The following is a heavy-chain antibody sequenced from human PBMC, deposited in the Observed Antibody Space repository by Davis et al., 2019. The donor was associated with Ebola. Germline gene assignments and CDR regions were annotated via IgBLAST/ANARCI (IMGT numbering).Heavy chain of an antibody. CDR3: ARRGSTYYDFWRDPYYYYGMDV. V-gene: IGHV3-7*01. J-gene: IGHJ6*02. Sequence: PGGSLRLSCAASGFTFSSYWMSWVRQAPGKGLEWVANIKQDGSEKYYVDSVKGRFTISRDNAKNSLYLQMNSLRAEDTAVYYCARRGSTYYDFWRDPYYYYGMDVWGQGTTVTVSS. CDR2: IKQDGSEK. CDR1: GFTFSSYW. D-gene: IGHD3-3*01.